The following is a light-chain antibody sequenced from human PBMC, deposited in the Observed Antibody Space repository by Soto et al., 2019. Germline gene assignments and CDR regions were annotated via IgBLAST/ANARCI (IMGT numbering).Light chain of an antibody. CDR2: SND. J-gene: IGLJ3*02. Sequence: QAVVTQPPSASGTPGQRVTISCSGSSSNIGSNTVNWYQHLPGTAPKLLIYSNDQRPSGVPDRFSGSKSGTSASLAISGLQSEDEADYYCAAWDDSLRGVFGGGTQLTVL. V-gene: IGLV1-44*01. CDR1: SSNIGSNT. CDR3: AAWDDSLRGV.